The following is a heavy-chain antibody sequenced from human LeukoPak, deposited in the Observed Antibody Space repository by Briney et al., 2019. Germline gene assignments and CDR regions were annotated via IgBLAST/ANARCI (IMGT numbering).Heavy chain of an antibody. CDR2: ISYDGSNK. J-gene: IGHJ4*02. CDR3: AKDQGYNWNDGYFDY. V-gene: IGHV3-30*18. CDR1: GFTVSGNY. Sequence: GGSLRLSCAASGFTVSGNYMSWVRQAPGKGLEWVAVISYDGSNKYYADSVKGRFTISRDNSKNTLYLQMNSLRAEDTAVYYCAKDQGYNWNDGYFDYWGQGTLVTVSS. D-gene: IGHD1-20*01.